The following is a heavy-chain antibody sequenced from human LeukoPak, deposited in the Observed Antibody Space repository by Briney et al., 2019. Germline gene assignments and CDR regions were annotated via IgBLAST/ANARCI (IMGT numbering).Heavy chain of an antibody. CDR3: ATPLDTAKRYDAFGI. J-gene: IGHJ3*02. V-gene: IGHV1-24*01. D-gene: IGHD5-18*01. CDR1: GYTLTELS. Sequence: EASVKVSCKVSGYTLTELSMHWVRQAPGKGLEWVGGFDPEDGETIYAQKLQGRVTMTEDTSTDTAYMELSSLRSEDTAVYYCATPLDTAKRYDAFGIWGQGTMVTVSS. CDR2: FDPEDGET.